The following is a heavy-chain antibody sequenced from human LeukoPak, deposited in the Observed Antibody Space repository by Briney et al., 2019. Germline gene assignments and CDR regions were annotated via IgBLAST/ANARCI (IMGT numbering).Heavy chain of an antibody. CDR2: ISGGGGNT. V-gene: IGHV3-23*01. D-gene: IGHD6-13*01. J-gene: IGHJ4*02. CDR3: ARSMAAADY. CDR1: GFTFSNYA. Sequence: GGSLRLSCAASGFTFSNYAMSWVRQAPGKGLEWVSAISGGGGNTYYADSVKGRFTISRDNSKNTLYLQMNSLRAEDTAVYYCARSMAAADYWGQGTLVTVSS.